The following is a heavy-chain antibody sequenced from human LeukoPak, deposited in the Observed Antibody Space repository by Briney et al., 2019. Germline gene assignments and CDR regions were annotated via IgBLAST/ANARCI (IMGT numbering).Heavy chain of an antibody. J-gene: IGHJ5*02. D-gene: IGHD6-13*01. Sequence: PSETLSLTCAVYGGSFSGYYWSWIRQPPGKGLEWIGEINHSGSTNYNPSLKSRGTISVDTSKNQFSLKLSSVTAADTAVYYCARRRWGAAAGTRGWFDPWGQGTLVTVSS. CDR1: GGSFSGYY. CDR2: INHSGST. CDR3: ARRRWGAAAGTRGWFDP. V-gene: IGHV4-34*01.